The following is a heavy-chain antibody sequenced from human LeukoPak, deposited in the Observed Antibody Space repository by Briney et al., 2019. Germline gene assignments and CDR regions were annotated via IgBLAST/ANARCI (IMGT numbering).Heavy chain of an antibody. Sequence: SVKVSCKPSRGTFSSYAISWVRQAPGQGLEWMGRIIPILGIANYAQKFQGRVTITADKSTSTAYMELSSLRSEDTAVYYCASLATYSGSYSSSAADYWGQGTLVTVSS. J-gene: IGHJ4*02. V-gene: IGHV1-69*04. CDR1: RGTFSSYA. D-gene: IGHD1-26*01. CDR3: ASLATYSGSYSSSAADY. CDR2: IIPILGIA.